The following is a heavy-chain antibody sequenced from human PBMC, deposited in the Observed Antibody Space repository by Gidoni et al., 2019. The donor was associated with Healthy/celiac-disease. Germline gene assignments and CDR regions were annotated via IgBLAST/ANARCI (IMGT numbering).Heavy chain of an antibody. J-gene: IGHJ4*02. V-gene: IGHV3-11*01. CDR3: ARSEAAGTPYYFDY. CDR1: GFTLRDYY. CDR2: ISSSGSTI. D-gene: IGHD6-13*01. Sequence: QVQLVESGGDLVKPGGSLRLSCAASGFTLRDYYMSWIRQAPGKGLEWVSYISSSGSTIYYADSVKGRFTISRDNAKNSLYLQMNSLRAEDTAVYYCARSEAAGTPYYFDYWGQGTLVTVSS.